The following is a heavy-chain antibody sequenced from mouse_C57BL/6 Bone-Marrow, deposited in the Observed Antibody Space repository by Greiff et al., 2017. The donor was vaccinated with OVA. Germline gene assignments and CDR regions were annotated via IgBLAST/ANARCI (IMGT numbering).Heavy chain of an antibody. D-gene: IGHD2-4*01. CDR2: INPGSGGT. V-gene: IGHV1-54*01. Sequence: QVQLQQSGAELVRPGTSVKVSCKASGYAFTNYLIEWVKQRPGQGLEWIGVINPGSGGTNSNEKFKGKATMTADKSSSTAYMQLSSLTSEDSAVYFCARDYDHFDYWGQGTTLTVSS. CDR1: GYAFTNYL. CDR3: ARDYDHFDY. J-gene: IGHJ2*01.